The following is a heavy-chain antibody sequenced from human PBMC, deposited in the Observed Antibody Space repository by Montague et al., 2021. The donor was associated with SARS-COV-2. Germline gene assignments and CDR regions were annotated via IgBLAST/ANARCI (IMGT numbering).Heavy chain of an antibody. CDR1: GFTFSSYA. V-gene: IGHV3-23*01. CDR2: FTGGSGGRP. CDR3: AKDRWGVPGPLDPFDY. J-gene: IGHJ4*01. Sequence: SLILSCAASGFTFSSYAMSWVRQAPVKGLEWVSTFTGGSGGRPYXANSVKGRFTISRDSTKNTLYLQKNNLRAEDTAVYYCAKDRWGVPGPLDPFDYWGQGTLVTVSS. D-gene: IGHD3-10*01.